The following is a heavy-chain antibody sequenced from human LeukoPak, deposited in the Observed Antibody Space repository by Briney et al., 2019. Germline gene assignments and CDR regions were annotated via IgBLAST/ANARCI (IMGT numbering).Heavy chain of an antibody. CDR2: IKTEPTST. CDR1: GFTFSSYY. D-gene: IGHD6-19*01. Sequence: GGSLRLSCAASGFTFSSYYIHWVRQAPGKGLERLSRIKTEPTSTSYADSVKGRFTISRDNAKNTLYMQKNSLRAEDTAVYYCARERSSGWSDYWGQGTLVTVSS. J-gene: IGHJ4*02. CDR3: ARERSSGWSDY. V-gene: IGHV3-74*01.